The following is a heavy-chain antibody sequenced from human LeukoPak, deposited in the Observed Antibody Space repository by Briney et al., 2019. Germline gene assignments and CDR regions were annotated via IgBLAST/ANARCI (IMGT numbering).Heavy chain of an antibody. CDR3: ARDSAWGGDIVVVVAAAFDY. CDR2: ISYDGSNK. V-gene: IGHV3-30*04. D-gene: IGHD2-15*01. Sequence: GGSLRLSCAASGFTFSSYAVHWVRQAPGKGLEWVAVISYDGSNKYYADSVKGRFTISRDNSKNTLYLQMNSLRAEDTAVYYCARDSAWGGDIVVVVAAAFDYWGQGTLVTVSS. J-gene: IGHJ4*02. CDR1: GFTFSSYA.